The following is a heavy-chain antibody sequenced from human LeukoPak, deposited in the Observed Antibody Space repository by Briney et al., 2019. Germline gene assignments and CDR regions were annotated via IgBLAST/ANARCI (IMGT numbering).Heavy chain of an antibody. CDR1: GFTFSSYE. CDR2: IKQDGSEK. J-gene: IGHJ4*02. CDR3: ARVYPTGALDY. Sequence: QPGGSLRLSCAASGFTFSSYEMSWVRQAPGKGLEWVANIKQDGSEKYYVDSVKGRFTISRDNAKNSLYLQMNSLRAEDTAVYYCARVYPTGALDYWGQGTLVTVSS. V-gene: IGHV3-7*01. D-gene: IGHD3-10*01.